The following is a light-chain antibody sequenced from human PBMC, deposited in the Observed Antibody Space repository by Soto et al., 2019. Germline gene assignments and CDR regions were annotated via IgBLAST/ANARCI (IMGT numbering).Light chain of an antibody. CDR3: QQYFEWPPMT. V-gene: IGKV3-15*01. Sequence: EVVMTQSPATLSVSPGERATLSCRASETVATNLAWYQQKPGQAPRLLISGASTRAAGISDRFRGSGSGTEFPLTLSSLRSEDSAIYYCQQYFEWPPMTFGQGTKVEI. J-gene: IGKJ1*01. CDR2: GAS. CDR1: ETVATN.